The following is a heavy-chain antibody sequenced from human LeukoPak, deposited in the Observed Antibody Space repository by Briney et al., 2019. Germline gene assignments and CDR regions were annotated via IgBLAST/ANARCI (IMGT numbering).Heavy chain of an antibody. CDR2: ISAYNGNT. V-gene: IGHV1-18*01. CDR3: ARDDGIAAAFNPYYYYGMDV. D-gene: IGHD6-13*01. Sequence: ASVKVSCKASGYTFTSYGISWVRQAPGQGLEWMRWISAYNGNTNYAQKLQGRVTMTTDTSTSTAYMELRSLRSDDTAVYYCARDDGIAAAFNPYYYYGMDVWGQGTTVTVSS. CDR1: GYTFTSYG. J-gene: IGHJ6*02.